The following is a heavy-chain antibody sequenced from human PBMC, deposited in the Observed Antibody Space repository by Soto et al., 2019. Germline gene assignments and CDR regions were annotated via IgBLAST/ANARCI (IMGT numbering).Heavy chain of an antibody. Sequence: GGSLRLSCGASGFTFSSHGMHWGRQAPGKGLEWVAVIRYDGSNKYYADSVKGRFTISRDNSKNTLYLQMNSLRAEDTAVYYCARGRGYSSSWSIYYFDFWGQGTQVTVSS. D-gene: IGHD6-13*01. V-gene: IGHV3-33*01. CDR3: ARGRGYSSSWSIYYFDF. CDR1: GFTFSSHG. CDR2: IRYDGSNK. J-gene: IGHJ4*02.